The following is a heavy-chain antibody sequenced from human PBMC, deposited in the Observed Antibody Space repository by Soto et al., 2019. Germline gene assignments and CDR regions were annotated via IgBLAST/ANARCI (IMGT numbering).Heavy chain of an antibody. CDR1: GYTFTNFG. D-gene: IGHD3-9*01. CDR2: ISACNGNT. J-gene: IGHJ4*02. CDR3: ATATYYDILTGYFPFDY. V-gene: IGHV1-18*01. Sequence: ASVKVSCKASGYTFTNFGISWVRQAPGQGLEWMGWISACNGNTNYAQKFQGRVTMTEDTSTDTAYMELSSLRSEDTAVYYCATATYYDILTGYFPFDYWGQGTLVTISS.